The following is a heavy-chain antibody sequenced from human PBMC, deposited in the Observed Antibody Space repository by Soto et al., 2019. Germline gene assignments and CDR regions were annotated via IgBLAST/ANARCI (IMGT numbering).Heavy chain of an antibody. CDR2: IIPIFGTA. CDR1: GGTFSSYA. D-gene: IGHD3-22*01. J-gene: IGHJ4*02. Sequence: SVKVSCKASGGTFSSYAISWVRQAPGQGLEWMGGIIPIFGTANYAQKFQGRVTITADESTSTAYMELSSLRSEDTAVYYCAREPLVYYDSSGHPSYYFDYWGQGTLVTVSS. CDR3: AREPLVYYDSSGHPSYYFDY. V-gene: IGHV1-69*13.